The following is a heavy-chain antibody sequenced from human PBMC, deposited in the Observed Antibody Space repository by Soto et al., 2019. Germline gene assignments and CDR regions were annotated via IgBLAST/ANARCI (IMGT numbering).Heavy chain of an antibody. D-gene: IGHD2-15*01. CDR1: GFTFSSYV. J-gene: IGHJ4*02. Sequence: EVQLLESGGGLVQPGGSLRLSCAASGFTFSSYVMSWVRQAPGKGLEWVSAISGSGGSTYYADSVKGRFTISRDNSKNTLYLQMNSLRAEDTAVYYCAKDFRELGAAAYFYYWGQGTLVTVSS. CDR2: ISGSGGST. V-gene: IGHV3-23*01. CDR3: AKDFRELGAAAYFYY.